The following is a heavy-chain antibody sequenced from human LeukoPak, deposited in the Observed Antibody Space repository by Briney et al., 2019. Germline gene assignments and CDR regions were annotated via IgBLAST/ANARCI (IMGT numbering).Heavy chain of an antibody. CDR2: IYTSGST. CDR3: ARQYSSWDNWFDP. Sequence: SETLSLTCTVSGGSINNYYWTWIRQPAGTGLEWIGRIYTSGSTNYNPSLKSRLTMSVDTSKNHFSLKLSSVTAADTAVYYCARQYSSWDNWFDPWGQRILVTVSS. D-gene: IGHD6-6*01. J-gene: IGHJ5*02. V-gene: IGHV4-4*07. CDR1: GGSINNYY.